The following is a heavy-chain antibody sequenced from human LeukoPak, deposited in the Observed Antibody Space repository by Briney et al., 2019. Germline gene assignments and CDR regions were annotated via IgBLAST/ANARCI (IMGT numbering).Heavy chain of an antibody. D-gene: IGHD6-13*01. V-gene: IGHV4-39*07. CDR3: ARDWGSSWYRGYFDY. CDR1: GGSISSSSYY. CDR2: IYHSGNT. J-gene: IGHJ4*02. Sequence: SETLSLTCTVSGGSISSSSYYWGWIRQPPGKGLEWIGSIYHSGNTYYNPSLKSRLTISVDTSKNQLSLKLSSVTAADTAVYYCARDWGSSWYRGYFDYWGQGTLVTVSS.